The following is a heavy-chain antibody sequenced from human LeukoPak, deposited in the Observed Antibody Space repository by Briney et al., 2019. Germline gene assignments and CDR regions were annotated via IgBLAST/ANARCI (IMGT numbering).Heavy chain of an antibody. CDR3: ARDVGDIVVVPATLKLDS. J-gene: IGHJ4*02. D-gene: IGHD2-2*01. V-gene: IGHV1-69*06. CDR1: GGTFTSDA. CDR2: IIPMFGTV. Sequence: SVKVSCKASGGTFTSDAISWVRPAPGQGLEWMGRIIPMFGTVKYAKKFQGRVTVTADKSASTAYMQLRSLRSEDTAVYYCARDVGDIVVVPATLKLDSWGQGTLITVSS.